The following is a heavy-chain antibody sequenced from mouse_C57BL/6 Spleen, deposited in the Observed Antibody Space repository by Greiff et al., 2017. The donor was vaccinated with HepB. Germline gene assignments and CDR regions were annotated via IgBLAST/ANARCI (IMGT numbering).Heavy chain of an antibody. Sequence: EVKLMESGPGLVKPSQSLSLTCSVTGYSITSGYYWHWIRQFPGNKLEWMGYISYDGSNNYNPSLKNRIAITRDTSKNQLFLKLNSVTTEDTATYYCARGYDYGNDYWGQGTTLTVSS. CDR2: ISYDGSN. J-gene: IGHJ2*01. V-gene: IGHV3-6*01. CDR1: GYSITSGYY. D-gene: IGHD2-4*01. CDR3: ARGYDYGNDY.